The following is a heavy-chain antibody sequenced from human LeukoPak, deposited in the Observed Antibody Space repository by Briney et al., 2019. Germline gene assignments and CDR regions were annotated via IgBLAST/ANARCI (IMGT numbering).Heavy chain of an antibody. CDR3: ARGYCSSTSCFGSTIPFDY. D-gene: IGHD2-2*01. Sequence: SKTLSLTCAVYGGSFSVYYWSWIRQPPGKGLEWIGEINHSGSTNYNPSLKSRVTISVDTSKNQFSLKLSSVTAADTAVYYCARGYCSSTSCFGSTIPFDYWGQGTLVTVSS. V-gene: IGHV4-34*01. J-gene: IGHJ4*02. CDR2: INHSGST. CDR1: GGSFSVYY.